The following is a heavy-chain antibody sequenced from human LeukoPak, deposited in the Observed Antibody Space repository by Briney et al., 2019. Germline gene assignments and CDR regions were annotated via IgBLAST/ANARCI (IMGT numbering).Heavy chain of an antibody. D-gene: IGHD3-22*01. V-gene: IGHV1-2*02. CDR3: ARSKYYYDSSGYSH. CDR2: INPNSGGT. Sequence: GASVKVSCKASGYTFTGYYMHWVRQAPGRGLEWMGWINPNSGGTNYAQKFQGRVTMTRDTSISTAYMELSRLRSDDTAVYYCARSKYYYDSSGYSHWGQGTLVTVSS. J-gene: IGHJ4*02. CDR1: GYTFTGYY.